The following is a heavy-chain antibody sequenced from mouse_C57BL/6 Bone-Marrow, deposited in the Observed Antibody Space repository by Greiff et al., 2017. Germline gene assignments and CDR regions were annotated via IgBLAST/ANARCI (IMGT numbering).Heavy chain of an antibody. CDR1: GYTFTSYW. CDR2: IYPTSGRT. CDR3: ARAGPMGRSFDY. Sequence: QVQLQQPGAELVKPGASVKMSCKASGYTFTSYWITWVKQRPGQGLEWIGDIYPTSGRTNYNEKFKSKAILTVDTSSTTAYMQLSSLTSEDSAVFYGARAGPMGRSFDYWGQGTTLTVSS. J-gene: IGHJ2*01. V-gene: IGHV1-55*01. D-gene: IGHD4-1*01.